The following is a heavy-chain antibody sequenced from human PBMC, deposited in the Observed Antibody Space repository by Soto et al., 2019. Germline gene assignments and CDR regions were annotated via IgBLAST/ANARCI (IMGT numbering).Heavy chain of an antibody. Sequence: PSESLSLTCTVSGGSISGCHWSWSRQPPGKGLEWIGYIYYSGSTTYNPSLKSRVTISVDTSKNQFSLKLSSVTAADTAVYYCARAVTYFDYWGQGTLVTVSS. J-gene: IGHJ4*02. CDR2: IYYSGST. CDR3: ARAVTYFDY. CDR1: GGSISGCH. D-gene: IGHD4-17*01. V-gene: IGHV4-59*01.